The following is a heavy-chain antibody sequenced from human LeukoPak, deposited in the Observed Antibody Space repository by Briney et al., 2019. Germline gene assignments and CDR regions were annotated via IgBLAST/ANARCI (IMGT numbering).Heavy chain of an antibody. CDR1: GYTFNHHG. D-gene: IGHD6-19*01. CDR2: ISAYNGDT. Sequence: GASVKVSCKASGYTFNHHGIAWVRQAPGQGLEWMGWISAYNGDTIYAQKVQGRVTMTTDTSTTTAYMELRSLTSDDTALYYCARDPSNTSGRYQYFNLWGRGALVTVSS. V-gene: IGHV1-18*01. CDR3: ARDPSNTSGRYQYFNL. J-gene: IGHJ2*01.